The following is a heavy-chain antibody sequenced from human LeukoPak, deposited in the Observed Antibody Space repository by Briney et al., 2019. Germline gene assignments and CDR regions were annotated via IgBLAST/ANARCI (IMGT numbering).Heavy chain of an antibody. CDR1: GGTFSSYA. CDR3: ARGRSPDQLPHTYFDY. J-gene: IGHJ4*02. V-gene: IGHV1-69*01. CDR2: IIPIFGTA. Sequence: ASVKVSCKASGGTFSSYAISWVRQAPGQGLEWMGGIIPIFGTANYAQKFQGRVTITADESTSTAYMELSSLRSEDTAVYYCARGRSPDQLPHTYFDYWGQGILVTVSS. D-gene: IGHD2-2*01.